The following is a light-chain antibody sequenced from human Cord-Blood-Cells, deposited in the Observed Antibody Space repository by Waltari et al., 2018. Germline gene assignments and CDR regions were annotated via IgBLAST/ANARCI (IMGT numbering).Light chain of an antibody. J-gene: IGKJ1*01. CDR2: AAS. CDR1: QSISSY. CDR3: QQSYSTPPT. V-gene: IGKV1-39*01. Sequence: DTQMTQPPSSLSASVGDRVTITSRASQSISSYLNWYQQKPGKAPKLLIYAASSLQSGVPSRFSGSGSGTDFTLTISSLQPEDFATYYCQQSYSTPPTFGQGTKVEIK.